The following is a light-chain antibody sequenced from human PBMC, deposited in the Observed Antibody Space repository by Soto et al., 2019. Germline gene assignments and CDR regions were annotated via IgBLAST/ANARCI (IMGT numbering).Light chain of an antibody. CDR3: TSYTGSDNLYV. V-gene: IGLV2-8*01. J-gene: IGLJ1*01. Sequence: QSALTQPPSASGSPGQSVTISCTGTSSDVGGYNYVSWYQHHPGKAPKLMIYEVSNRPSGVPDRFFGYKSGNTASLTVSGLQAEDEADYYCTSYTGSDNLYVFGTGTKVTVL. CDR2: EVS. CDR1: SSDVGGYNY.